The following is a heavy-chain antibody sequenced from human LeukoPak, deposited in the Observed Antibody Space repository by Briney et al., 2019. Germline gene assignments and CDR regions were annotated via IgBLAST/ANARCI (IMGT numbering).Heavy chain of an antibody. CDR2: MNPNSGNT. Sequence: APVKVSCKASGYTFTSYDINWVRQATGQGLEWMAWMNPNSGNTGYAQKFQGRVTMTRNTSISTAYMELSSLRSEDTAVYYCARHPPGGYSYQKGNWFDPWGQGTLVTVSS. CDR3: ARHPPGGYSYQKGNWFDP. J-gene: IGHJ5*02. V-gene: IGHV1-8*01. CDR1: GYTFTSYD. D-gene: IGHD5-18*01.